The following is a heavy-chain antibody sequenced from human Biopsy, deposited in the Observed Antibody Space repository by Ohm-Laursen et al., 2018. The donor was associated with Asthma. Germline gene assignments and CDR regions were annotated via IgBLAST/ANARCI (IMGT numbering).Heavy chain of an antibody. V-gene: IGHV3-53*01. J-gene: IGHJ4*02. Sequence: SLRLSCAAPGFTVSRDHMFWVRQAPGKGLEWVSVIYSGGTSDTADSVRGRFTISRDLYKNTLYLQMDSLRAEDTAVYYCARGDSSGWSHYYFDYWGQGTLVTVSS. CDR2: IYSGGTS. CDR3: ARGDSSGWSHYYFDY. CDR1: GFTVSRDH. D-gene: IGHD6-19*01.